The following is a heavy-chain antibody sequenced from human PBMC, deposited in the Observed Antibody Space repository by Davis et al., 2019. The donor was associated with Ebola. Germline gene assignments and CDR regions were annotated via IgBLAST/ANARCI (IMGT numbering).Heavy chain of an antibody. J-gene: IGHJ4*02. V-gene: IGHV3-74*01. CDR3: AKVLDSSGFDY. Sequence: GESLKISCAASGFTFSSYWMHWVRQAPGKGLVWVSRIDTDGSSTSYADSVEGRFTISRDNSKNTLYLQMNSLRAEDTAVYYCAKVLDSSGFDYWGQGTLVTVSS. D-gene: IGHD6-25*01. CDR2: IDTDGSST. CDR1: GFTFSSYW.